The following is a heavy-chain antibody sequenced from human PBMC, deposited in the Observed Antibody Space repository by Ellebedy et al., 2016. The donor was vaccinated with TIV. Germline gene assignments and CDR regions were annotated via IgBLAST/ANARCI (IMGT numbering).Heavy chain of an antibody. CDR3: AKDLGRWLQYFDS. CDR2: LLYDGNDE. Sequence: GGSLRLSCVASGFTFRSYGMHWVRRAPGKGLEWVAGLLYDGNDEYYADSVKGRFTISRDSFKSTLYLQMNSLRTEDTAVYYCAKDLGRWLQYFDSWGQGTLVTVSS. J-gene: IGHJ4*02. CDR1: GFTFRSYG. D-gene: IGHD5-24*01. V-gene: IGHV3-30*18.